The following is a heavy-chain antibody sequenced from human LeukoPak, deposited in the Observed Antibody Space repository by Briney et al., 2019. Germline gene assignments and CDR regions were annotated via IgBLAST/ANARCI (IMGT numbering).Heavy chain of an antibody. CDR2: FYYSGRT. D-gene: IGHD5-18*01. J-gene: IGHJ5*02. V-gene: IGHV4-30-4*01. CDR3: ARTGFSYGSAGS. CDR1: NGSLNSGDSY. Sequence: SSQTLSLTCTVSNGSLNSGDSYWRWVRQPPGKGLEWIGCFYYSGRTYYNPSLRSRVAISGDTAKNQFSLKVNSVTAADTAVYFCARTGFSYGSAGSWGQGTLVTVSA.